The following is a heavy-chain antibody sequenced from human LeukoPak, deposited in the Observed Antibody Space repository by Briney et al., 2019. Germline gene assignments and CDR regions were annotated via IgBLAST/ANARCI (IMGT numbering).Heavy chain of an antibody. CDR1: GFNFSNAW. J-gene: IGHJ6*04. CDR2: ISSSGSTI. Sequence: GGSLRLSCVASGFNFSNAWMNWVRQAPGKGLEWVSYISSSGSTIYYADSVKGRFTISRDNAKNSLYLQMNSLRAEDTAVYYCAELGITMIGGVWGKGTTVTISS. D-gene: IGHD3-10*02. CDR3: AELGITMIGGV. V-gene: IGHV3-48*04.